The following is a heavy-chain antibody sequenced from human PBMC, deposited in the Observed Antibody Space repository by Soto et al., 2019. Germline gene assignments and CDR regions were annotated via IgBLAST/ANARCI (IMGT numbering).Heavy chain of an antibody. D-gene: IGHD4-17*01. CDR2: IYWDDVK. Sequence: QITLKESGPTLVKPTQTLTLTCTLSGFSLSTSGVGVGWIRQSPGKALEWLAVIYWDDVKHYSPSLERRLTITKDTSESEVVLTMTNLDPVDTATYYCARKGSGDYALDYWGQGILVTGSS. V-gene: IGHV2-5*02. CDR3: ARKGSGDYALDY. CDR1: GFSLSTSGVG. J-gene: IGHJ4*02.